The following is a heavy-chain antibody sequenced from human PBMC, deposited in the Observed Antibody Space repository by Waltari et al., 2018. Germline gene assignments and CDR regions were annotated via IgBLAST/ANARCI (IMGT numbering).Heavy chain of an antibody. CDR2: IYWDDDK. J-gene: IGHJ4*02. V-gene: IGHV2-5*02. Sequence: QITLKESGPTLVKPTQTLTLTCNFSGFSLSTSGMGVGWIRQPPGKALEWLALIYWDDDKRYRPSLKSRLTITKHTSKNQVVLTMTNMDSMDTATYYCAHKKYWVANSFDYLGQGILVTVSA. CDR3: AHKKYWVANSFDY. D-gene: IGHD2-8*02. CDR1: GFSLSTSGMG.